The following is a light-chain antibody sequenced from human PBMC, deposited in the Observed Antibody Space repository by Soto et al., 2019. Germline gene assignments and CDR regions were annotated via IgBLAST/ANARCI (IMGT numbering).Light chain of an antibody. CDR1: SSDVGGYNY. J-gene: IGLJ2*01. CDR2: DVS. Sequence: QSALTQPASVSGSPGQSITISCTGTSSDVGGYNYVSWYQHHPGKAPKLMIYDVSNRPSGVSNRFSGSKSGNTASLTISGLKSEDEAEYDGNSYSSSSTLVFGGGTKVTVL. V-gene: IGLV2-14*03. CDR3: NSYSSSSTLV.